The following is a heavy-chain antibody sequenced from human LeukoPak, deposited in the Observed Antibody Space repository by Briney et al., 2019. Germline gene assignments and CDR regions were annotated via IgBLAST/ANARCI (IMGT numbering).Heavy chain of an antibody. Sequence: ASVKVSCKASGYTFTSYDINWVRQATGQGLEWMGWMNPNSGNTGYAQKFQGRVTITRNTSISTAYMELSSLRAEDTAVYYCAKRPSDGIAAADPFDYWGQGTLVTVSS. CDR2: MNPNSGNT. V-gene: IGHV1-8*03. CDR1: GYTFTSYD. J-gene: IGHJ4*02. D-gene: IGHD6-13*01. CDR3: AKRPSDGIAAADPFDY.